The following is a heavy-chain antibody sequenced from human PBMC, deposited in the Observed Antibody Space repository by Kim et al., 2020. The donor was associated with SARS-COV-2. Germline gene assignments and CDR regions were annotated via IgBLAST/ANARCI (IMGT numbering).Heavy chain of an antibody. CDR3: ARGFDL. V-gene: IGHV4-59*09. CDR2: IYYSGRT. J-gene: IGHJ2*01. Sequence: IYYSGRTNYNPSLKSRVTISVGTPQNQFSRKLIFVTAADAAVYYCARGFDLWGRGTRVTVSS.